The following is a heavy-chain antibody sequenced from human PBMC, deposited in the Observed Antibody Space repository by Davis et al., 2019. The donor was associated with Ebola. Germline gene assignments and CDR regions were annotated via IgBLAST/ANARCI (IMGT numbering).Heavy chain of an antibody. CDR2: IYYSGST. J-gene: IGHJ4*02. V-gene: IGHV4-61*05. CDR1: GGSISSSSYY. Sequence: MPSETLSLTCTVSGGSISSSSYYWGWIRQPPGKGLEWIGYIYYSGSTNYNPSLKSRVTISVDTSKNQFSLELNSVTAADTAVYYCARGTIFGVLDYWGQGTLVTVSS. D-gene: IGHD3-3*01. CDR3: ARGTIFGVLDY.